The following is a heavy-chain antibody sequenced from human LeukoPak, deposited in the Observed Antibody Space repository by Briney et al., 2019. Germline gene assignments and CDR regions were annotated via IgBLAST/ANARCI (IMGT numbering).Heavy chain of an antibody. J-gene: IGHJ6*02. Sequence: GASVNVSCKASGYTFTSYYMHWVRQAPGQGLEWMGIINPSGGSTSYAQKFQGRVTMTRDTSTSTVYMELSSLRSEDTAVYYCANLENSYGMDLWGQGTTVIVSS. CDR3: ANLENSYGMDL. CDR2: INPSGGST. CDR1: GYTFTSYY. V-gene: IGHV1-46*01.